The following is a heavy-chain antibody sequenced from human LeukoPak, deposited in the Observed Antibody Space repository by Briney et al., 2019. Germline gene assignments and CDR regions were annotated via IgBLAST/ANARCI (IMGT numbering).Heavy chain of an antibody. CDR1: GGTFSSYA. Sequence: SVKVSCKASGGTFSSYAISWVRQAPGQGLEWMGGIIPIFGTANYAQKFQGRVTITADKSTSTAYMELSSLRSEDTAVYYCARASPSIFSSSSDFDYWGQGTLVTVSS. D-gene: IGHD6-6*01. V-gene: IGHV1-69*06. J-gene: IGHJ4*02. CDR2: IIPIFGTA. CDR3: ARASPSIFSSSSDFDY.